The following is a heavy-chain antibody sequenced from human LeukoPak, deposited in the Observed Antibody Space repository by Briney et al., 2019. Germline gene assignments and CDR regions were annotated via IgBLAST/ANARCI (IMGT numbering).Heavy chain of an antibody. CDR2: IYHSGST. CDR3: ARDREEFWELETTSFDY. D-gene: IGHD1-26*01. CDR1: GYSISSGYY. J-gene: IGHJ4*02. Sequence: KPSETLSLTCTVSGYSISSGYYWGWIRQPPGKGLEWIGSIYHSGSTYYNPSLKSRVTISVDTSKNQFSLKLSSVAAADTAVYYCARDREEFWELETTSFDYWGQGTLVTVSS. V-gene: IGHV4-38-2*02.